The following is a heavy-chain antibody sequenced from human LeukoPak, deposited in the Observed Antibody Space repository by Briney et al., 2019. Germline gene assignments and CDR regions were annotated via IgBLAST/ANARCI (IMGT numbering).Heavy chain of an antibody. D-gene: IGHD6-19*01. Sequence: GGSLRLSCSATGFTFSSYAMNWVRQAPGKGLEWVSAISDSGGSTYYADSVKGRFTISRDNSKNTLYLQMNNLRAEDTAVYYCAKEDPLAVAGVWGQGTLVTVSS. CDR3: AKEDPLAVAGV. J-gene: IGHJ4*02. V-gene: IGHV3-23*01. CDR1: GFTFSSYA. CDR2: ISDSGGST.